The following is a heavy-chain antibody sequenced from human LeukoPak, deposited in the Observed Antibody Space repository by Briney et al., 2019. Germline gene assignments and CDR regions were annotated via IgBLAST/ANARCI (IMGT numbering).Heavy chain of an antibody. CDR2: IGGSDSST. V-gene: IGHV3-23*01. CDR1: GFNFSPYA. D-gene: IGHD2-15*01. CDR3: AKCRGGSCYSSSDY. Sequence: GESLRLSCAASGFNFSPYAMSWVRRAPGRGLEWVSSIGGSDSSTYYTDSVKGRFTISRDNSKSTLYLQMNSLRADDAALYYCAKCRGGSCYSSSDYWGQGTLVTVSS. J-gene: IGHJ4*02.